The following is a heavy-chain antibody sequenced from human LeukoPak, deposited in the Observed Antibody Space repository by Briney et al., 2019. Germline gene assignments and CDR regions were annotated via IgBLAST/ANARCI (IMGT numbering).Heavy chain of an antibody. J-gene: IGHJ4*02. Sequence: GGSLRLSCAASGFTFSSYSMNWVRQAPGKGLEGVSYISSSSTTIYYADSVKGRFTISRDNAKNSLYLQMNSLRAEDTAVYYCARDYGGTFAAAAAGTISPPFDYWGQGTLVTVSS. CDR1: GFTFSSYS. CDR3: ARDYGGTFAAAAAGTISPPFDY. V-gene: IGHV3-48*01. D-gene: IGHD6-13*01. CDR2: ISSSSTTI.